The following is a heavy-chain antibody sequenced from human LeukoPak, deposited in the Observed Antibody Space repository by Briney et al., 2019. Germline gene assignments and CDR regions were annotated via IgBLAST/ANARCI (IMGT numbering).Heavy chain of an antibody. CDR2: IKQDGSEK. CDR3: AKTRPLDSSSWSHGDY. Sequence: GGSLRLSCAASGFTFSSYWMSWVHQAPGKGREWVANIKQDGSEKNYVDSVKGRFTISRDNSKNTLYLQMNSLRAEDTAVYYCAKTRPLDSSSWSHGDYWGQGTLVTVSS. J-gene: IGHJ4*02. V-gene: IGHV3-7*03. CDR1: GFTFSSYW. D-gene: IGHD6-13*01.